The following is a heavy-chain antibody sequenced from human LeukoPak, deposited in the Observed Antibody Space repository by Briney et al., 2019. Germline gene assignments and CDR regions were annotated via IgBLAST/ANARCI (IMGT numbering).Heavy chain of an antibody. CDR1: GDSISTSSYY. Sequence: PSETLSLTCTVSGDSISTSSYYWGWIRQPPGKGLGWIGSVFFSGNTYYEPSLKSRVTISVATSTNQFSLNVRSVSAADTAVYYCARDPSRSCAGGNCFSSWGQGTLVIVSS. CDR2: VFFSGNT. V-gene: IGHV4-39*07. D-gene: IGHD2-15*01. CDR3: ARDPSRSCAGGNCFSS. J-gene: IGHJ5*02.